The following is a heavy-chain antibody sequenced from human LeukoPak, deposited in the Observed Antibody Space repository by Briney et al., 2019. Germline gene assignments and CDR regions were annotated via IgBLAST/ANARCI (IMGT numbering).Heavy chain of an antibody. CDR1: GLIVSNYW. Sequence: GGSLRPSCAASGLIVSNYWMSWVRQAPGKGLEWVANIKQDGGEKYYVDSVKGRFTISRDNVKNSLYLQMNSLRAEDTAVYYCANVFYYGMEVWGQGTTVTVSS. CDR3: ANVFYYGMEV. D-gene: IGHD5/OR15-5a*01. V-gene: IGHV3-7*01. CDR2: IKQDGGEK. J-gene: IGHJ6*02.